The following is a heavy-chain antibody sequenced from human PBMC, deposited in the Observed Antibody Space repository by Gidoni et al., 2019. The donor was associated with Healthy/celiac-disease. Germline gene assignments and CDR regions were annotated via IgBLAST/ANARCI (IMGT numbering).Heavy chain of an antibody. D-gene: IGHD6-19*01. J-gene: IGHJ5*02. V-gene: IGHV4-34*01. CDR2: INHSGST. CDR1: GGSFSGYY. Sequence: QVQLQQWGAGLLKPSETLSLPCAVHGGSFSGYYWSGIRQPLGKGLGWIGEINHSGSTNYNPSLKGRVAISVDTSKNQFSLKLSSVTAADTAVYYCARVSARVAVFVSAIGWFDPWGQGTLVTVSS. CDR3: ARVSARVAVFVSAIGWFDP.